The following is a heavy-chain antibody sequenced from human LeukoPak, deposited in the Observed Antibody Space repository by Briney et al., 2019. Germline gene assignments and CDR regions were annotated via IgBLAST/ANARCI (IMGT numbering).Heavy chain of an antibody. J-gene: IGHJ4*02. CDR1: GGSLSSYY. Sequence: SETLFLTCTVSGGSLSSYYWSWIRQPAGKGLEWIGRIYSSGSTNYNPSLKSRVTVSVDTSKNQFSLNLSSVTVADTAVYYCVREGRYGDYEGYWGQGTLVTVSS. CDR3: VREGRYGDYEGY. V-gene: IGHV4-4*07. D-gene: IGHD4-17*01. CDR2: IYSSGST.